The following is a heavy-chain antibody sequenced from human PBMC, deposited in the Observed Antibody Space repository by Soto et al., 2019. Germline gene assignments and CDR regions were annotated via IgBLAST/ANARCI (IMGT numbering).Heavy chain of an antibody. V-gene: IGHV1-69*01. Sequence: QVQLVQSGAEVKKPGSSVKVSCKASGGTFSSYTISWVRQAPGQGLEWMGEIIPMFGTTNYARNFQDRVTITADESTATAYLELTSLRSEDTAIYYCAREGSYDGGGNSKFGYWGQGTQVSVSS. J-gene: IGHJ4*02. CDR1: GGTFSSYT. CDR3: AREGSYDGGGNSKFGY. CDR2: IIPMFGTT. D-gene: IGHD3-22*01.